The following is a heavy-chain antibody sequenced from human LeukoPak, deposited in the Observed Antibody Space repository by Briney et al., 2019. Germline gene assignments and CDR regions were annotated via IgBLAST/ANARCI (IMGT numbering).Heavy chain of an antibody. CDR1: GYTFTGYY. V-gene: IGHV1-2*02. J-gene: IGHJ4*02. CDR2: INPNSGGT. CDR3: ASFIVVVPAAIVDWFDY. D-gene: IGHD2-2*01. Sequence: ASVKVSCKASGYTFTGYYMHWVRQAPGQGLEWMGWINPNSGGTNYAQKFQGGVTMTRDTSISTAYMELSRLRSDDTAVYYCASFIVVVPAAIVDWFDYWGQGTLVTVSS.